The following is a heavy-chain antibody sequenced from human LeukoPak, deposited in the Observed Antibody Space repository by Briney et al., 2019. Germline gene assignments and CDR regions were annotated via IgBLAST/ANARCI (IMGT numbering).Heavy chain of an antibody. V-gene: IGHV1-18*01. CDR1: GYTFTSYG. D-gene: IGHD2-2*01. Sequence: GASVTVSCKASGYTFTSYGISWVRQAPGQGLEWVGWISAYNGNTNYAQKLQGRVTMTTDTSTSTAYMELRSLRSDDTAVYYCARAEYCSSTSCYEMGDYYYYGMDVWGQGTTVTVSS. CDR3: ARAEYCSSTSCYEMGDYYYYGMDV. J-gene: IGHJ6*02. CDR2: ISAYNGNT.